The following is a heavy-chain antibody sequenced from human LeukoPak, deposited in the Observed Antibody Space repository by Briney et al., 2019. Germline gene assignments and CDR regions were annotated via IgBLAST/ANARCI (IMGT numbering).Heavy chain of an antibody. J-gene: IGHJ4*02. CDR2: IKDGGTTT. V-gene: IGHV3-74*01. Sequence: GGSLRLSCAASGFTFSSYWIRWVRQVPGKGLVWVSRIKDGGTTTDYADSVKGRFTISRDDAKNTLYLQMNSLRAEDTAVYYCTTIRPGYWGQGTLVTVSP. CDR1: GFTFSSYW. D-gene: IGHD5-12*01. CDR3: TTIRPGY.